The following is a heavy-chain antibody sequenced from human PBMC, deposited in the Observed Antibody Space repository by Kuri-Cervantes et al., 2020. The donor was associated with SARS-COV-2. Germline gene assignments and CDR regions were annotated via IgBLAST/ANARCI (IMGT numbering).Heavy chain of an antibody. CDR3: ASSSSSWPYYFDY. V-gene: IGHV4-38-2*01. CDR1: GYSISSGYY. D-gene: IGHD6-13*01. J-gene: IGHJ4*02. CDR2: IYHSGST. Sequence: ESLKISCAVSGYSISSGYYWGWIRQPPGKGLEWIGSIYHSGSTYYNPSLKSRVTISVDTSKNQFSLKLSSVTAADTAVYYCASSSSSWPYYFDYWGQGTLVTDSS.